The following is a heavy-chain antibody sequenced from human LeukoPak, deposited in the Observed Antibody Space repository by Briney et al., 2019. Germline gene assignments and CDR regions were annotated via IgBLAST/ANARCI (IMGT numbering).Heavy chain of an antibody. CDR1: GYTFTSYY. J-gene: IGHJ3*02. CDR3: AREWEPPPPRGDAFDI. Sequence: GASVKVSCKASGYTFTSYYMHWVRQAPGQGLEWMGIINPSGGSTSYAQKFQGRVTMTRDTSTSTVYMELSSLRSGDTAVYYCAREWEPPPPRGDAFDIWGQGTMVTVSS. V-gene: IGHV1-46*01. D-gene: IGHD1-26*01. CDR2: INPSGGST.